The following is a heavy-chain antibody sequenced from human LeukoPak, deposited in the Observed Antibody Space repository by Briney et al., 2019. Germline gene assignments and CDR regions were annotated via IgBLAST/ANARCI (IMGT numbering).Heavy chain of an antibody. D-gene: IGHD3-22*01. Sequence: PGESLQISCQGSGYSFTSYWIGWVRQLPGKGLEWMGIICPGDSDTRYRPSFQGQVTISADKSISTAYLQWSSLRASDTAMYYCARYGPMYYYDSSGYCDYWGQGTLVTVSS. V-gene: IGHV5-51*01. CDR3: ARYGPMYYYDSSGYCDY. J-gene: IGHJ4*02. CDR2: ICPGDSDT. CDR1: GYSFTSYW.